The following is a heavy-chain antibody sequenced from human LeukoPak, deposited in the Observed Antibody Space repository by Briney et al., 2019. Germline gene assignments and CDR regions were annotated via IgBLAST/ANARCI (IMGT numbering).Heavy chain of an antibody. CDR3: ARQGALRYCGSTNCPYNWFDP. D-gene: IGHD2-2*01. J-gene: IGHJ5*02. Sequence: GESLKISCKGSGYSFTNYWIGCVRQMPGKGVEWMGSIYPGDSNTRYSPSFQGQVTISADKSISTAYLQWSSLKASDTAMYYCARQGALRYCGSTNCPYNWFDPWGQGTLVTVSS. CDR2: IYPGDSNT. V-gene: IGHV5-51*01. CDR1: GYSFTNYW.